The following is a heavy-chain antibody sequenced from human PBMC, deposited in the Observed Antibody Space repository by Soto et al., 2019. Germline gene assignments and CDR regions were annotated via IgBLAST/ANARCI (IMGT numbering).Heavy chain of an antibody. V-gene: IGHV3-30*18. CDR2: ISYDGSNK. Sequence: QVQLVESGGGVVQRGKSLTLSCAASGFTFSTYGMHWVRQAPGKGLEWVAVISYDGSNKYYADSVKGRFTISRDNSENTWPRQLTSRRPEDPAFYYGAKAFVLGDPRDPPGKNGGRGPLVPAS. D-gene: IGHD3-3*02. CDR1: GFTFSTYG. J-gene: IGHJ4*02. CDR3: AKAFVLGDPRDPPGKN.